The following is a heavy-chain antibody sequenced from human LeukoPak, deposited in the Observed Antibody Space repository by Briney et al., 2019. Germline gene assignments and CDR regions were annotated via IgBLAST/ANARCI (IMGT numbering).Heavy chain of an antibody. D-gene: IGHD1-26*01. CDR2: IYYSGST. CDR3: ARDLWGGGSYGWFDP. Sequence: SETLSLTCTVSGCSISSYSWSWIRQPPGKGLEWIGYIYYSGSTNYNPTLKSRVTISVDTSKHQFQLKLSSVTAADTDVYYCARDLWGGGSYGWFDPWGQGTLVTVSS. CDR1: GCSISSYS. J-gene: IGHJ5*02. V-gene: IGHV4-59*01.